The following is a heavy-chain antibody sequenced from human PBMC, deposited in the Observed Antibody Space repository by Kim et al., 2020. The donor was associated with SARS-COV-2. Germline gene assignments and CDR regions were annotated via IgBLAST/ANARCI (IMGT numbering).Heavy chain of an antibody. J-gene: IGHJ4*02. CDR3: TTSGTC. V-gene: IGHV3-15*01. CDR2: TDGGTT. Sequence: TDGGTTDYAAPVKGRFTISRDDSKNKLYLQMNSLKTVDTAVYYCTTSGTCWGQGTLVTVSS.